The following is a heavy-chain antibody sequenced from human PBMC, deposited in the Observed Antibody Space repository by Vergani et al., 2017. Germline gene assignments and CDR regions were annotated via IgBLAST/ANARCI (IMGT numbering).Heavy chain of an antibody. CDR1: GYTFSRYW. Sequence: EVELVQSGAELKKPGESLKISCKASGYTFSRYWIGWVRQVPGKGLEWMGIIYPGDSDPRYSPSFQGQVTISADKSINTAYLQWRTLKASDTAIYFCARPRTVTTPYGDLLDVWGQGTTVTVSS. V-gene: IGHV5-51*01. J-gene: IGHJ6*02. CDR3: ARPRTVTTPYGDLLDV. D-gene: IGHD4-17*01. CDR2: IYPGDSDP.